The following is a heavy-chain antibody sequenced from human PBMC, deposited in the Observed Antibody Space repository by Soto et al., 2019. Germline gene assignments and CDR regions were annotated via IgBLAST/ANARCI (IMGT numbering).Heavy chain of an antibody. D-gene: IGHD3-10*01. CDR3: GRDQESGGPIDY. CDR2: ISYDGSNK. CDR1: GFTFSSYA. Sequence: QVQLVGSGGGVVQPGRSLRLSCAASGFTFSSYAMHWVRQAPGQWLEWVAVISYDGSNKYYADSVKGRFTISRDNSKNTLYLQMNSRRAEDTAVYYGGRDQESGGPIDYGAQGTLVTVSS. V-gene: IGHV3-30-3*01. J-gene: IGHJ4*02.